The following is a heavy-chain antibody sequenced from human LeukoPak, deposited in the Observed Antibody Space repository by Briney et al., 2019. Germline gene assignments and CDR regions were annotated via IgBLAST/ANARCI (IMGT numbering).Heavy chain of an antibody. CDR3: ARSDLATITAGPFEY. D-gene: IGHD5-24*01. J-gene: IGHJ4*02. CDR2: ISGHQGNT. Sequence: ASVKVSCKASGYTFSTYGITWARQAPGQGLEWMGWISGHQGNTKYAQNFQGRVTMTTDTSTSTAYMDLRSLRSDDTAIYFCARSDLATITAGPFEYWGQGTLVAVSS. V-gene: IGHV1-18*01. CDR1: GYTFSTYG.